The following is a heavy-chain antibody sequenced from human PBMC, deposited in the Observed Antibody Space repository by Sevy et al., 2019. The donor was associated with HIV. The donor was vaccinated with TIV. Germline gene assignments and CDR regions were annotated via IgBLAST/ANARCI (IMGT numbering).Heavy chain of an antibody. D-gene: IGHD6-13*01. CDR2: ISYDGINK. V-gene: IGHV3-30*04. CDR3: ARDAAEGPYSSSWSSNWLDP. CDR1: GFIFSSYS. Sequence: GGSLRLSCAASGFIFSSYSMYWVRQAPGKGLEWVAVISYDGINKFYADSVKGRFTISRDNNAKNTVYLQMNSLRVDDTGIYYCARDAAEGPYSSSWSSNWLDPWGQGTLVTVSS. J-gene: IGHJ5*02.